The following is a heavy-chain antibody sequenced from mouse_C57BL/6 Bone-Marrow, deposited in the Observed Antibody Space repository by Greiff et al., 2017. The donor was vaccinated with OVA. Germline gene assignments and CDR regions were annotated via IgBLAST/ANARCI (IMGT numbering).Heavy chain of an antibody. J-gene: IGHJ2*01. D-gene: IGHD2-1*01. V-gene: IGHV14-4*01. CDR2: IDPENGDT. CDR1: GFNITDDY. CDR3: TSYGNFDY. Sequence: VQLQQPGAELVRPGASVKLSCTASGFNITDDYMHWVKQRPEQGLEWIGWIDPENGDTEYASKFQGKATITADTSSNTAYLQLSSLTSEDTAVYYGTSYGNFDYWGQGTTLTVSS.